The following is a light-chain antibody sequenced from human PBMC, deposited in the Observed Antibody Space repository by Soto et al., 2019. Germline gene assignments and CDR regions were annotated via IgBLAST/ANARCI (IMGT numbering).Light chain of an antibody. CDR2: GAS. CDR1: QSVSSTY. Sequence: EIVLTQSPGTLSLSPGERATLSCRASQSVSSTYLAWYQHKLGQAPRLVIYGASSKASGSPDRFSGSGSGTDFTLPISRLEPEDFAVYYCQQYGSSPRSFGQGTKVEVK. V-gene: IGKV3-20*01. J-gene: IGKJ1*01. CDR3: QQYGSSPRS.